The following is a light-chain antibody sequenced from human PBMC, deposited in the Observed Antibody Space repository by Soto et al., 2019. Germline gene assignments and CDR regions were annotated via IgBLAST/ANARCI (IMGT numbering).Light chain of an antibody. V-gene: IGLV2-14*01. J-gene: IGLJ1*01. CDR2: EVT. Sequence: QSVLTQPASVSGSPGQSITISCTGTSSDVGGHNYVSWYQQHPGKAPKLIIFEVTNRPSGVSNRFSGSKSGNTASLTISGLQAEDEADYYCSSYTSSSLGVFGTGTKVTVL. CDR3: SSYTSSSLGV. CDR1: SSDVGGHNY.